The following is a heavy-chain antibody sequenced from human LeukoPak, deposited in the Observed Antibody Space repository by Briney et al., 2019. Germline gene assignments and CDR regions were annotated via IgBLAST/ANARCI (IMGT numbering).Heavy chain of an antibody. CDR3: AKGHSSGWYYFDY. D-gene: IGHD6-19*01. J-gene: IGHJ4*02. CDR1: GFTFSSYG. Sequence: GGSLRLSCAASGFTFSSYGMHWVRQAPGKGLEWVAVISYQGSNKYYADSVKGRFTISRDNSKNTLYLQMNSLRAEDTAMYYCAKGHSSGWYYFDYWGQGTLVTVSS. V-gene: IGHV3-30*18. CDR2: ISYQGSNK.